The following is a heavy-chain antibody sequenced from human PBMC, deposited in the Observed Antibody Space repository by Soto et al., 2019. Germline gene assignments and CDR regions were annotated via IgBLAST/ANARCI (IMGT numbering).Heavy chain of an antibody. J-gene: IGHJ4*02. D-gene: IGHD3-22*01. CDR2: LYSGGST. CDR3: ARGVVVAYFDY. CDR1: GGSIIRGVYY. V-gene: IGHV4-31*03. Sequence: PSQTLSFTCSVSGGSIIRGVYYWSWIRQNPGKGLQWIGYLYSGGSTSYNPPLKSRVTISVGTSKNQYSLKLSFVTAADTAVYYCARGVVVAYFDYWGQGTRGTVYS.